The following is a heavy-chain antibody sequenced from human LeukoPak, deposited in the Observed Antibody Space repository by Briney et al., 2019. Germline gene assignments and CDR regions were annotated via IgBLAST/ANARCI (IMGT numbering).Heavy chain of an antibody. J-gene: IGHJ2*01. D-gene: IGHD1-20*01. CDR2: IWYDGSNK. CDR3: ARGVFAGDLLTGYWYFDL. V-gene: IGHV3-33*01. Sequence: GRSLRLSCAASGFTFSSYGFHWVRQAPGKALEWVALIWYDGSNKNYVDSVRGRFTISRDNSKNTVYLQMNSLRAEDTAVYYCARGVFAGDLLTGYWYFDLWGRGTLVTVSS. CDR1: GFTFSSYG.